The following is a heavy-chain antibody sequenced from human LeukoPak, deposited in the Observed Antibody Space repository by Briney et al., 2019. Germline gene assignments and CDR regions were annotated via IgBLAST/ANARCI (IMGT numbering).Heavy chain of an antibody. D-gene: IGHD3-22*01. V-gene: IGHV3-33*06. CDR2: IWYDGSNK. CDR3: AKDSYHDSSGGFDY. J-gene: IGHJ4*02. Sequence: GRSLRLSCAASGFTFSSYGMHWVRQAPGKGLEWVAVIWYDGSNKYYADSVKGRFTISRDNSKNTLYLQMNSLRAEDTAVYYCAKDSYHDSSGGFDYWGQGTLVTVSS. CDR1: GFTFSSYG.